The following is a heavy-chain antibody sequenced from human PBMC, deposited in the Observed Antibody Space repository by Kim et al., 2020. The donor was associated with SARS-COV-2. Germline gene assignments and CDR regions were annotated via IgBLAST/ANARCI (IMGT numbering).Heavy chain of an antibody. D-gene: IGHD3-9*01. CDR3: ARDRTYYDIAGMDV. Sequence: GGSLRLSCAASGFTFSSYAMHWVRQAPGKGLEWVAVISYDGSNKYYADSVKGRFTISRDNSKNTLHLQMNSLRAEDTAVYYCARDRTYYDIAGMDVWGQGTTVTVSS. J-gene: IGHJ6*02. CDR2: ISYDGSNK. V-gene: IGHV3-30*04. CDR1: GFTFSSYA.